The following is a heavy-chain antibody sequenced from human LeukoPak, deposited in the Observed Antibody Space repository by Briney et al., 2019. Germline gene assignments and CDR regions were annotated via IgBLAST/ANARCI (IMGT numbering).Heavy chain of an antibody. D-gene: IGHD5-18*01. V-gene: IGHV1-8*01. J-gene: IGHJ4*02. CDR3: ARGGPKRGYSYGYGPTTFDY. Sequence: ASVKVSCKASGYTFTSYDINWVRQATGQGLEWMGWMNPNSGNTGYAQKFQGGVTMTRNTSISTAYMELSSLRSEDTAVYYCARGGPKRGYSYGYGPTTFDYWGQGTLVTVSS. CDR1: GYTFTSYD. CDR2: MNPNSGNT.